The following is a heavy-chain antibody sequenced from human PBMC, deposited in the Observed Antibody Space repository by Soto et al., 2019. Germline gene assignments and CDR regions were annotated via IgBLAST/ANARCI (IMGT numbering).Heavy chain of an antibody. Sequence: SETLSLTCTVSGGSISSGGYYWSWIRQHPGKGLEWIGYIYYSWSTYYNPSLKSRVTISVDTSKNQFSLKLSYVTAADTAVYYCPRRATDRIGTYDDFWSGLPGAFDIWGQVTMVTVSS. CDR3: PRRATDRIGTYDDFWSGLPGAFDI. D-gene: IGHD3-3*01. V-gene: IGHV4-31*03. CDR2: IYYSWST. CDR1: GGSISSGGYY. J-gene: IGHJ3*02.